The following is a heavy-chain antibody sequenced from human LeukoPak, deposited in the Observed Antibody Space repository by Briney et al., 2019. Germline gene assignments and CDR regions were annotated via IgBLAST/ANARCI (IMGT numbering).Heavy chain of an antibody. Sequence: SETLSLTCTVSGGSISSSSYYWGWIRQPPGKGLEWIGSIYYSGSTNYNPSLKSRVTISVDTSKNQFSLKLTSVTAADTAVYYCASAEFGPEVGDDAFDIWGQGTMVTVSS. J-gene: IGHJ3*02. CDR3: ASAEFGPEVGDDAFDI. D-gene: IGHD3-16*01. CDR2: IYYSGST. CDR1: GGSISSSSYY. V-gene: IGHV4-39*07.